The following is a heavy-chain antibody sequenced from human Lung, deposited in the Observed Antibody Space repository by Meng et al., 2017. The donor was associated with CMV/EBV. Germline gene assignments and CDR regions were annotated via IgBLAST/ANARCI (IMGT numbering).Heavy chain of an antibody. Sequence: ASXXVSXKASGYTFTGYYMHWVRQAPGQGLEWMGWINPNSGGTNYAQKFQGRVTMTRDTSISTAYMELSRLRSDDTAVYYCARGGGYSSSSAYGMDVWGQGXTVTVSS. CDR2: INPNSGGT. J-gene: IGHJ6*02. CDR1: GYTFTGYY. V-gene: IGHV1-2*02. CDR3: ARGGGYSSSSAYGMDV. D-gene: IGHD6-6*01.